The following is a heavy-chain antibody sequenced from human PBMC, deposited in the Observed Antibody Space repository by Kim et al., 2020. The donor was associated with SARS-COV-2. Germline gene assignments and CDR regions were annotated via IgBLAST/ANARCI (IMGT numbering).Heavy chain of an antibody. CDR2: IYYSGTT. V-gene: IGHV4-39*01. D-gene: IGHD3-22*01. J-gene: IGHJ4*02. CDR1: VGPINTPESN. CDR3: ASQGPWLLVDF. Sequence: SETLSLTCTVSVGPINTPESNWAWIRQPPGKGLEWIGSIYYSGTTYYNASLMSRLTISIDASKNQFSLKLTSMTASDTAVYYCASQGPWLLVDFWGQGTLVTVSS.